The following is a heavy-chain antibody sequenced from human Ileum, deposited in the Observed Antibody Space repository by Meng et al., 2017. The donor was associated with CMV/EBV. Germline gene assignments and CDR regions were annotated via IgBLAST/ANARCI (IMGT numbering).Heavy chain of an antibody. CDR1: GYTFTVYY. CDR3: ARDTAAGSDY. D-gene: IGHD6-25*01. Sequence: ACKASGYTFTVYYMHWVRQAPGQGLEWMGWINPNSGGTNYAQKFQGRVTMTRDTSISTAYMELSRLRSDDTAVYYCARDTAAGSDYWGQGTLVTVSS. CDR2: INPNSGGT. V-gene: IGHV1-2*02. J-gene: IGHJ4*02.